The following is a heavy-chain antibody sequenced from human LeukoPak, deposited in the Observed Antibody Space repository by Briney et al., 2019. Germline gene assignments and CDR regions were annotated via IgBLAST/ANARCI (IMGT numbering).Heavy chain of an antibody. V-gene: IGHV5-51*01. CDR3: ARLRWPRGGRSSFDY. D-gene: IGHD3-10*01. J-gene: IGHJ4*02. CDR2: VNPDDSDT. CDR1: GYSFTSHW. Sequence: GESLKISCKGSGYSFTSHWIGWVRQMPGKGLEWMGIVNPDDSDTIYSPSFQGQVTISADESITTAYLQWSSLKASDTTMYYCARLRWPRGGRSSFDYWGQGALVTVSS.